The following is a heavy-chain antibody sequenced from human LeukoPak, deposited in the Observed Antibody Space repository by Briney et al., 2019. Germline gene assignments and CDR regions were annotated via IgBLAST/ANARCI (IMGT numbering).Heavy chain of an antibody. V-gene: IGHV4-34*01. D-gene: IGHD3-10*01. CDR2: INHSGST. CDR1: GGSFSGYY. Sequence: SETLSLTCAVYGGSFSGYYWSWIRQPPGKGLEWIGEINHSGSTNYNPSLKSRVTISVDTSKNQFSLKLSSVTAADTAVYYCAGGRRYYYGSGSYYWFDPWGQGTLVTVSS. J-gene: IGHJ5*02. CDR3: AGGRRYYYGSGSYYWFDP.